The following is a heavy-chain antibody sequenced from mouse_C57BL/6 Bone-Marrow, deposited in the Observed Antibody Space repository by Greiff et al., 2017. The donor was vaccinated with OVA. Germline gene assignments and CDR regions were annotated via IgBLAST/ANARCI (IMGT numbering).Heavy chain of an antibody. CDR3: ARLGLGDHTYFDV. J-gene: IGHJ1*03. CDR1: GFTFSDYY. CDR2: INYDGSST. Sequence: EVKLVESEGGLVQPGSSMKLSCTASGFTFSDYYMAWVRQVPEKGLEWVANINYDGSSTYYLDSLKSRFIISRDNAKNILYLQMSSLKSEDTATYYCARLGLGDHTYFDVWGTGTTVTVSS. V-gene: IGHV5-16*01. D-gene: IGHD4-1*01.